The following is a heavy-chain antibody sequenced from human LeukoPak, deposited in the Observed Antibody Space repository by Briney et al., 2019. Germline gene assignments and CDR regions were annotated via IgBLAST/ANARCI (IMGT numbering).Heavy chain of an antibody. V-gene: IGHV4-4*07. CDR1: GGSISSYY. CDR3: ARELQYSSSWYGGWYYYYGMDV. D-gene: IGHD6-13*01. CDR2: IYTSGST. J-gene: IGHJ6*02. Sequence: PSETLSLTCTVSGGSISSYYWSWIRQPAGKGLEWIGRIYTSGSTNYNPSLKSRVTMSVDTSKNQFSLKLSSVTAADTAVYYCARELQYSSSWYGGWYYYYGMDVWGQGTTVTVSS.